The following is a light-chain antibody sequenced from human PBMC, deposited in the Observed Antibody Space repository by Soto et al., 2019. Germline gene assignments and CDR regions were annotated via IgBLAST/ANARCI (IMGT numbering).Light chain of an antibody. V-gene: IGLV9-49*01. Sequence: QAVLTQPPSGSASLGASVTLTCTLSSGYSNYKVDWYQQRPGKGPRFVMRVGTGGIVGSKGDGIPDRFSVLGSGLNRYLTIKNIQEEDESDYHCGADHGSGSNFVYVFGTGTKLTVL. CDR1: SGYSNYK. J-gene: IGLJ1*01. CDR3: GADHGSGSNFVYV. CDR2: VGTGGIVG.